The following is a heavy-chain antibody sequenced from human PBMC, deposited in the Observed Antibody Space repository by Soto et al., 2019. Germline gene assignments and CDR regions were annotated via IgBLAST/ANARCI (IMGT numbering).Heavy chain of an antibody. D-gene: IGHD3-10*01. CDR1: GGSISSSSYY. J-gene: IGHJ4*02. CDR2: IYYSGST. Sequence: PSETLSLTCTVSGGSISSSSYYWGWIRQPPGKGLEWIGSIYYSGSTYYNPSLKSRVTISVDTSKNQFSLKLSSVTAADTAVYYCARSESPPGVFDYWSQGTLVTVSS. V-gene: IGHV4-39*01. CDR3: ARSESPPGVFDY.